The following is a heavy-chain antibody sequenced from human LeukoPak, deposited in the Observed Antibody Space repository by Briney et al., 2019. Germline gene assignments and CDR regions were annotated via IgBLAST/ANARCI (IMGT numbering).Heavy chain of an antibody. J-gene: IGHJ4*02. Sequence: PGGALRLSCSPSGFTFSIYAMHCVRQAPGEGLEYVSAISSKGCSTYYADSVKGRFTISRDNSKNTLYLQMSSLRAENTAVYYCVKEGSGYSGYGWPDYWGQGTLVTVSS. CDR3: VKEGSGYSGYGWPDY. V-gene: IGHV3-64D*06. D-gene: IGHD5-12*01. CDR2: ISSKGCST. CDR1: GFTFSIYA.